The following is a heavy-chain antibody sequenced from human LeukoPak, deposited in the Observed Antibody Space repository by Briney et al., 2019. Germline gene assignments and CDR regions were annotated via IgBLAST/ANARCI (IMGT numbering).Heavy chain of an antibody. D-gene: IGHD6-19*01. J-gene: IGHJ4*02. CDR3: AKDSYSSGWYLFDH. CDR2: ISWNSGSI. Sequence: PGRSLRLSCAASGFTFDDYAMHWVRQAPGKGLEWVSGISWNSGSIGYADSVKGRFTISRDNAKNSLYLQMNSLRAEDTALYFCAKDSYSSGWYLFDHWGQGTLVTVSS. CDR1: GFTFDDYA. V-gene: IGHV3-9*01.